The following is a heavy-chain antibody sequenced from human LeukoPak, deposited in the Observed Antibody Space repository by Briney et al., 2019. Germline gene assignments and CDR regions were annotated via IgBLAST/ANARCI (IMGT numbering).Heavy chain of an antibody. J-gene: IGHJ4*02. CDR1: GFTFSSYW. D-gene: IGHD3-22*01. V-gene: IGHV3-7*01. CDR2: IKQDGREK. Sequence: GGSLRLSCAASGFTFSSYWMSWVRQAPGKGLEWVANIKQDGREKYYVYSVKGRFTISRDSAKNSLYLQMNSLTAEDTAVYYCARDPGGYDSSGYYRTDYFDYWGQGTLVTVSS. CDR3: ARDPGGYDSSGYYRTDYFDY.